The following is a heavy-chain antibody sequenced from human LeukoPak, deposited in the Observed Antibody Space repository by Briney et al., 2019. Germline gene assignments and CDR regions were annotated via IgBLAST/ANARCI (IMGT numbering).Heavy chain of an antibody. J-gene: IGHJ4*02. CDR2: IRSDGYHT. CDR1: GFIFDAHD. CDR3: AKPSGSGVDY. D-gene: IGHD1-26*01. Sequence: GGSLRLSCGASGFIFDAHDMHWVRQAPGKGLEWVAFIRSDGYHTYYADSVKGRFTITRDTSKNTLYLQMNRLRLEDMALYYCAKPSGSGVDYWGRGTRVTVSS. V-gene: IGHV3-30*02.